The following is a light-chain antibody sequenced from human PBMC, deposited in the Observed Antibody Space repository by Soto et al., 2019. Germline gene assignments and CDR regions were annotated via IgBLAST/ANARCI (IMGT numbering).Light chain of an antibody. J-gene: IGKJ1*01. Sequence: DIQMTQSPSSVSASVGDTVTITCRASQDINSRLAWFQQQPGRPPKYVIQAATMLQSGFPSRFGGSGPGRDFTLTIHTLQPEDSATYYCLQVANFPRTFGQGTKVDIK. CDR2: AAT. CDR1: QDINSR. CDR3: LQVANFPRT. V-gene: IGKV1-12*01.